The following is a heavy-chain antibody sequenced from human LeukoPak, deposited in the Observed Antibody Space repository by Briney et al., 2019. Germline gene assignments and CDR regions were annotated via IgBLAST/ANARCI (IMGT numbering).Heavy chain of an antibody. V-gene: IGHV4-38-2*02. CDR1: FPVTNGFH. Sequence: SETLSLTCSVSFPVTNGFHWAWIRQPPGKGPEFMGYVHHTGTTYYNPSLNSRVTISVDTSKYQFSLRLTSVTAAGTAVYFCAKGIPFDFWGQGRLVTVSS. J-gene: IGHJ4*02. D-gene: IGHD2-2*02. CDR2: VHHTGTT. CDR3: AKGIPFDF.